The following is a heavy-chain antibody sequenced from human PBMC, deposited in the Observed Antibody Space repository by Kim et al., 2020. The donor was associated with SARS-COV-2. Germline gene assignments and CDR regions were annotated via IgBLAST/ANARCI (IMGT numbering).Heavy chain of an antibody. CDR2: ISYDGSNK. CDR3: AKDRSYGGNSWDFDY. V-gene: IGHV3-30*18. Sequence: GGSLRLSCAASGFTFSSYGMHWVRQAPGKGLEWVAVISYDGSNKYYADSVKGRFTISRDNSKNTLYLQMNSLRAEDTAVYYCAKDRSYGGNSWDFDYWGQGTLVTVSS. D-gene: IGHD4-17*01. J-gene: IGHJ4*02. CDR1: GFTFSSYG.